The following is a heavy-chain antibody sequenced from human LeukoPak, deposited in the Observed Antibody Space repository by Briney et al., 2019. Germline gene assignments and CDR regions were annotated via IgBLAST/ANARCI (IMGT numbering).Heavy chain of an antibody. CDR3: ARTSLGAPFDY. Sequence: ASVKVSCKASGYTFTGYFIHWVRQDPGQGLEWMGWINPNSGATDYAQKFQGRVTMTRDTSISTAYLEMSGLTSDDTAVYYCARTSLGAPFDYWGQGALVTVSS. CDR1: GYTFTGYF. D-gene: IGHD4/OR15-4a*01. J-gene: IGHJ4*02. V-gene: IGHV1-2*02. CDR2: INPNSGAT.